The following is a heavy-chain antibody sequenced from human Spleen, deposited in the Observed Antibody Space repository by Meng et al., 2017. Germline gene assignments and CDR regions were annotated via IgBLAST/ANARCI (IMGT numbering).Heavy chain of an antibody. CDR3: ARKVDDCGKKDVGSFDY. J-gene: IGHJ4*02. Sequence: SETLSLTCTVSGYSISSGYYWGWIRQPPGKGLEWIGSIYHGGITYYNPSLKSRVSISVDKSKNQFSLKVSSVTAADTAVYYCARKVDDCGKKDVGSFDYWGQGTLVTVSS. CDR2: IYHGGIT. CDR1: GYSISSGYY. V-gene: IGHV4-38-2*02. D-gene: IGHD2-21*02.